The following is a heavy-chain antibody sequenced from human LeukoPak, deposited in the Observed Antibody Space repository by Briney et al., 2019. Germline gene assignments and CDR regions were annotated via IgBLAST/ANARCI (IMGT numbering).Heavy chain of an antibody. CDR1: GFTFSDYY. J-gene: IGHJ5*01. V-gene: IGHV4-34*01. CDR2: INHSGST. D-gene: IGHD3-22*01. CDR3: ARGRGRGVLITTSRRSFWFDS. Sequence: GSLRLSCAASGFTFSDYYMSWIRQPPGKGLEWIGEINHSGSTTYKPSLKSRVTISVDMSKNQFSLKLSSVTAADTAVYYCARGRGRGVLITTSRRSFWFDSWGQGTLVTVSS.